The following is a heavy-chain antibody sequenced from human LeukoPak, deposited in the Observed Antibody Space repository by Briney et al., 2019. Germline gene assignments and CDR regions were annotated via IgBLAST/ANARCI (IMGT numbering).Heavy chain of an antibody. V-gene: IGHV3-48*01. J-gene: IGHJ3*02. CDR2: ISSSSSTI. Sequence: GGSLRLSCAASGFTFSSCSMNWVRQAPGKGLEWVSYISSSSSTIYYADSVKGRFTISRDNAKNSLYLQMNSLRAEDTAVYYCARDPLIHIWGQGTMVTVSS. CDR1: GFTFSSCS. CDR3: ARDPLIHI.